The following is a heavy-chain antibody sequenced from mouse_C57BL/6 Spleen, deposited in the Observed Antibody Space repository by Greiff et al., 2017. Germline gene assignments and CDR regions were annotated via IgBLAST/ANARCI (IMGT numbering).Heavy chain of an antibody. D-gene: IGHD2-3*01. Sequence: VQLKQSGGGLVKPGGSLKLSCAASGFTFSSYAMSWVRQTPEKRLEWVATISDGGSYTYYPDNVKGRFTISRDNAKNNLYLQMSHLKSEDTAMYYCARSVYDGYYDYWGQGTTLTVSS. CDR3: ARSVYDGYYDY. CDR1: GFTFSSYA. CDR2: ISDGGSYT. V-gene: IGHV5-4*01. J-gene: IGHJ2*01.